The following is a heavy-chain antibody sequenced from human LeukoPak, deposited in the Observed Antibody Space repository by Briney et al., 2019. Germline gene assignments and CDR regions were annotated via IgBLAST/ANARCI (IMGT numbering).Heavy chain of an antibody. CDR2: INHSGST. D-gene: IGHD3-22*01. CDR1: GGSFSGYY. Sequence: SETLSLTCAVYGGSFSGYYWSWIRQPPGKGLEWIREINHSGSTNYNPSLKSRVTISVDTSKNQFSLKLSSVTAADTAVYYCARHELGYYDSSGYSDYWGQGTVVTVSS. J-gene: IGHJ4*02. CDR3: ARHELGYYDSSGYSDY. V-gene: IGHV4-34*01.